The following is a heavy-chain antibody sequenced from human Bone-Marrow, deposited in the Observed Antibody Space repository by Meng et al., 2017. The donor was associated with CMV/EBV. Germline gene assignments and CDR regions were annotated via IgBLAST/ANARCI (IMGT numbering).Heavy chain of an antibody. CDR3: ARCNQGLQHN. V-gene: IGHV3-21*04. J-gene: IGHJ4*02. CDR2: ISSSSSYI. CDR1: GFTFSSYW. D-gene: IGHD6-13*01. Sequence: GESLKISCAGSGFTFSSYWMSWVRQAPGKGLEWVSSISSSSSYIYYAESVKGRFTISRDNAKNSPYLQMNSLRAEDTALYYCARCNQGLQHNWGQGTLVTVSS.